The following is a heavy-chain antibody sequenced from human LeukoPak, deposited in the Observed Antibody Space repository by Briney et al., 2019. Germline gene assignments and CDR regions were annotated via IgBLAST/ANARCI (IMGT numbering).Heavy chain of an antibody. D-gene: IGHD2-15*01. Sequence: GGSLRLSCAASGFTFSNAWMSWVRQAPGEGLEWVGRTKSKTDGGTTDYAAPVKGRFTISRDDSKNTLYLQMHSLKTEDTAVYYCSSVAANAYYYYGMDVWGQGTTVTVSS. CDR3: SSVAANAYYYYGMDV. V-gene: IGHV3-15*01. CDR1: GFTFSNAW. CDR2: TKSKTDGGTT. J-gene: IGHJ6*02.